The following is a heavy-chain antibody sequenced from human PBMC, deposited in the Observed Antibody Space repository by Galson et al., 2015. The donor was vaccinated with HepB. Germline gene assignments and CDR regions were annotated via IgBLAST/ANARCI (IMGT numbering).Heavy chain of an antibody. CDR2: ISAYNGNT. V-gene: IGHV1-18*04. CDR1: GYTFTSYG. Sequence: SGAEVKKPGASVKVSCKASGYTFTSYGISWVRQAPGQGLEWMGWISAYNGNTNYAQKLQGRVTMTTDTSTSTAYMELRSLRSEDTAVYYCARDQPYCSSTSCSSYYYYGMDVWGQGTTVTVSS. D-gene: IGHD2-2*01. CDR3: ARDQPYCSSTSCSSYYYYGMDV. J-gene: IGHJ6*02.